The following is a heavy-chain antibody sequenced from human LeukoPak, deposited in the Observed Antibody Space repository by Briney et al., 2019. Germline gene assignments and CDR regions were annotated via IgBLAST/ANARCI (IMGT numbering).Heavy chain of an antibody. V-gene: IGHV4-39*07. Sequence: SETLSLTCSVSGVSISRSFYYWGWIRQPPGKRLEWIGNIYYTGSTYYNPSLKSRLTISVDTSKNQFSLKLSSVTAADTAVYYCARTVYGSSLEYYFDYWGQGTLVTVSS. CDR3: ARTVYGSSLEYYFDY. CDR1: GVSISRSFYY. J-gene: IGHJ4*02. CDR2: IYYTGST. D-gene: IGHD4-17*01.